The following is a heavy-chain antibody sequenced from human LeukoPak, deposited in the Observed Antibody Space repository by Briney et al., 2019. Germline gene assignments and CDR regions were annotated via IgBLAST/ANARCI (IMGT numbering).Heavy chain of an antibody. CDR1: GGSISSSSGC. J-gene: IGHJ4*01. CDR2: IYYSGST. CDR3: ARHPSSYSSFDY. D-gene: IGHD2-21*01. V-gene: IGHV4-39*01. Sequence: SETLSLTCTVSGGSISSSSGCWGWVRQPPGKGLEWIGSIYYSGSTYYNPSLKSRVTISVDTSTTQFFLTLSSVTAADTAVYFCARHPSSYSSFDYWGQGTLVTVSS.